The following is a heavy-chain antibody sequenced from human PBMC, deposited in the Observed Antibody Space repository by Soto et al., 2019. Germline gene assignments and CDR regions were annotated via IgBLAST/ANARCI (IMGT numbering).Heavy chain of an antibody. CDR1: GFTFSDYA. Sequence: EVVLLQSGGDLVQPGGSLRLSCAASGFTFSDYAMTWVRQAPGKGLEWVSDISDGDGDTHYADPVRGRFVISRDNSKNTLFLEMNSLRAEDAAVYYCAKGRTYFDFWGQGSLVTVSS. J-gene: IGHJ4*02. CDR2: ISDGDGDT. CDR3: AKGRTYFDF. V-gene: IGHV3-23*01.